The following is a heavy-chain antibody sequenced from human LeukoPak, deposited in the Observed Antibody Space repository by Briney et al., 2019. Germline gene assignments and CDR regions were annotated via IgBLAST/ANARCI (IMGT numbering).Heavy chain of an antibody. D-gene: IGHD6-13*01. CDR1: GFTFSSYA. CDR3: AKDHVAAAVRRGPKAFDY. J-gene: IGHJ4*02. CDR2: ISGSGGST. Sequence: PGGSLRLSCAASGFTFSSYAMSWVRQAPGKGLEWVSAISGSGGSTYYADSVKGRFTISRDNSKNTLYLQMNSLRAEDTAVYYCAKDHVAAAVRRGPKAFDYWGQGTLVTVSS. V-gene: IGHV3-23*01.